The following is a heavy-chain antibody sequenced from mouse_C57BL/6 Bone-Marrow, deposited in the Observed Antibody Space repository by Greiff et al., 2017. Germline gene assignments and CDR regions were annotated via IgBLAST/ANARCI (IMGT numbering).Heavy chain of an antibody. CDR3: ARGYYDYDEYWYFDV. CDR2: IDPSDSYT. V-gene: IGHV1-50*01. D-gene: IGHD2-4*01. CDR1: GYTFTSYW. Sequence: QVQLQQPGAELVKPGASVKLSCKASGYTFTSYWMQWVKQRPGQGLEWIGEIDPSDSYTNYTQKFKGKATLTVDTSSSTAYMQLSSLTSEDSAVYYCARGYYDYDEYWYFDVWGTGTTVTVSS. J-gene: IGHJ1*03.